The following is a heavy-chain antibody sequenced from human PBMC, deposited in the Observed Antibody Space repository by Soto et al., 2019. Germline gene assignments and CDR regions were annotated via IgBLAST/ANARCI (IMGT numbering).Heavy chain of an antibody. V-gene: IGHV2-5*02. CDR2: IYWDDDK. Sequence: QITLKESGPTLVKPTQTLTLTCTFSGFSLSTSGVGVGWIRQPPGKALEWLALIYWDDDKRYSPSLKSRLTTAKDTSKNQVVLTMTNMDPVDTATYYCAHLYSSGWYIGSHYFDCWGQGTLGTVSS. CDR1: GFSLSTSGVG. D-gene: IGHD6-19*01. CDR3: AHLYSSGWYIGSHYFDC. J-gene: IGHJ4*02.